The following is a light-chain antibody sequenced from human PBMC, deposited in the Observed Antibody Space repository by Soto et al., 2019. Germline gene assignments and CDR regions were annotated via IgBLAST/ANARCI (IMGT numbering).Light chain of an antibody. J-gene: IGLJ1*01. V-gene: IGLV1-47*02. CDR2: LND. Sequence: QSVLTQPPSASGTAGQRVTISCSGSGSNIGSNYVHWYQQLPGTAPKLLIYLNDQRPSGVPDRFSGSKSGTSAALAISGLRSEDEADYFCAAWDGSLDGRFVFGAGTKVTVL. CDR3: AAWDGSLDGRFV. CDR1: GSNIGSNY.